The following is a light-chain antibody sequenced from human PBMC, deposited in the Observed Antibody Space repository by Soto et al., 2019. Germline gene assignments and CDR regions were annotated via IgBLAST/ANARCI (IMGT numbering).Light chain of an antibody. CDR3: QQLRMYPST. Sequence: IQLTQSPSSLSASVGARVTITCRAGQDIAIYLAWYQQKPGEAPKLLIYAASTLYGGVPSRFSGSGSGTDFALTITSLQAEDFATYYCQQLRMYPSTFGGGTKVDI. V-gene: IGKV1-9*01. J-gene: IGKJ4*01. CDR1: QDIAIY. CDR2: AAS.